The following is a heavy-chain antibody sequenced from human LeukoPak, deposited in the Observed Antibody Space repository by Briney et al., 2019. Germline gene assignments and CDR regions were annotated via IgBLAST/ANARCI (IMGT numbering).Heavy chain of an antibody. V-gene: IGHV1-2*02. D-gene: IGHD6-13*01. Sequence: ASVKVSCKASGYTFTGYYMHWVRQAPGQGLEWMGWIKPNSGGTNYAQKFQGRVTMTRDTSISTAYMELSRLRSDDTAVYYCARDLPYSSSWESIDYWGQGTLVTVSS. CDR1: GYTFTGYY. CDR2: IKPNSGGT. CDR3: ARDLPYSSSWESIDY. J-gene: IGHJ4*02.